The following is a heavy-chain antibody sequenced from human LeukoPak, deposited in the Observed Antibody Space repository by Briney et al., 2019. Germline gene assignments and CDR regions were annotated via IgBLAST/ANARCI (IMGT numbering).Heavy chain of an antibody. Sequence: GGSLRLSCAASGFTFSSYSMNWVRQAPGKGLEWVSSISSSSSYIYYADSVKGRFTISRDSAKNSLYLQMNSLRAEDTAVYYCARGRASPRYCSSTSCYVEPGAPFDHWGQGTLVTVSS. D-gene: IGHD2-2*01. CDR1: GFTFSSYS. CDR2: ISSSSSYI. V-gene: IGHV3-21*01. J-gene: IGHJ4*02. CDR3: ARGRASPRYCSSTSCYVEPGAPFDH.